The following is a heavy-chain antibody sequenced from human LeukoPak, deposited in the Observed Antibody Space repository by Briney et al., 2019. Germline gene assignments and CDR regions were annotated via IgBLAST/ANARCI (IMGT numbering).Heavy chain of an antibody. CDR3: AKDPVVYHGGSGWHYFDC. CDR1: GFTFSSFA. CDR2: IGGTGDRT. J-gene: IGHJ4*02. V-gene: IGHV3-23*01. Sequence: GGSLRLSCAASGFTFSSFAMSWVRQAPGRGLEWVSTIGGTGDRTYYADSVKGRFTISRDNSMDTLFLQMDSLKAEDTAVYYCAKDPVVYHGGSGWHYFDCWGQGTLVTVSS. D-gene: IGHD6-19*01.